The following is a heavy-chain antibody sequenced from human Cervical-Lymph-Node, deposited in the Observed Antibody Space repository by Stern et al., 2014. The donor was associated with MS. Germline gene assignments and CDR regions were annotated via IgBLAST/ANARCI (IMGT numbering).Heavy chain of an antibody. Sequence: VQLLESGSGQAKPSQTLSLTCAVSGGSISSGGSSWNWIRQPPGKGLEWIGFIYHSGSTYYNPSRKDRVFISVDTSKNQFALNLRSVTAADTAVYYCARGGVIYTQDRNGFDVWGQGTMVTVSS. CDR2: IYHSGST. D-gene: IGHD2-21*01. V-gene: IGHV4-30-2*01. CDR1: GGSISSGGSS. J-gene: IGHJ3*01. CDR3: ARGGVIYTQDRNGFDV.